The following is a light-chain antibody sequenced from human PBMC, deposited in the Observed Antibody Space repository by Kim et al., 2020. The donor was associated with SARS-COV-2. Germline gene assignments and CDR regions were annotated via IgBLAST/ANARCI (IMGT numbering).Light chain of an antibody. Sequence: GDRGTHTCRDSQDVRSYLAWYQQKPGKVTRLLIYGAATLTSGIPSRFSGSGSGTEFTLTISSLKAEDGAVYYCQKYSTAPWTFGGGTKVDIK. CDR3: QKYSTAPWT. CDR1: QDVRSY. CDR2: GAA. V-gene: IGKV1-27*01. J-gene: IGKJ4*02.